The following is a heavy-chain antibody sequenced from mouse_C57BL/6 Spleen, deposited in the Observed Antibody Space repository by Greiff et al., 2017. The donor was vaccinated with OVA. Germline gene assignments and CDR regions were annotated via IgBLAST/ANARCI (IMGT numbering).Heavy chain of an antibody. CDR1: GFTFSDYG. J-gene: IGHJ4*01. D-gene: IGHD2-1*01. CDR2: ISSGSSTI. Sequence: EVQRVESGGGLVKPGGSLKLSCAASGFTFSDYGMHWVRQAPEKGLEWVAYISSGSSTIYYADTVKGRFTISRDNAKNTLFLQMTSLRSEDTAMYYCARRYGNFYYAMDYWGQGTSVTVSS. V-gene: IGHV5-17*01. CDR3: ARRYGNFYYAMDY.